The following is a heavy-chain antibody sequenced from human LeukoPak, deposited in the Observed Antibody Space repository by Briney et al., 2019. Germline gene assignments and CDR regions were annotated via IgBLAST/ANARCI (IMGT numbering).Heavy chain of an antibody. CDR2: INPNSGGT. CDR1: GYTFTGYY. CDR3: ARDRVRGSSWSYYYYYMDV. Sequence: ASVKVSCKASGYTFTGYYMHWVRQAPGQGLGWMGWINPNSGGTNYAQKFQGRVTMTRDTSISTAYMELSRLRSDDTAVYYCARDRVRGSSWSYYYYYMDVWGKGTTVTISS. V-gene: IGHV1-2*02. D-gene: IGHD6-13*01. J-gene: IGHJ6*03.